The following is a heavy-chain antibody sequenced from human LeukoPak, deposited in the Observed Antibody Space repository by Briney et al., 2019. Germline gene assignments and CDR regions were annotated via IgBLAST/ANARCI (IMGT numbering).Heavy chain of an antibody. D-gene: IGHD3-10*01. CDR2: IRSKAYGGTT. CDR1: GFTFGVYA. CDR3: TRVNVLLWFGELFFDY. Sequence: SGGSLRLSCTASGFTFGVYAMSCVRQAPGEGLEWVGFIRSKAYGGTTEYAASVKGRFTISRDDSKSIAYLQMNSLKTEDTAVYCCTRVNVLLWFGELFFDYWGQGTLVTASS. V-gene: IGHV3-49*04. J-gene: IGHJ4*02.